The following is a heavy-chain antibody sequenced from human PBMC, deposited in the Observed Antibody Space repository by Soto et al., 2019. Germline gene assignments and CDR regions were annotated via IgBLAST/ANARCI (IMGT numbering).Heavy chain of an antibody. Sequence: SETLSLTCTVSGGSISSSSYYWGWIRQPPGKGLEWIGSIYYSGSTYYNPSLKSRVTISVDTSKNQFSLKLSSVTAADTAVYYCARSVETPGTKIDFWGQGTLVTVSS. J-gene: IGHJ4*02. CDR3: ARSVETPGTKIDF. D-gene: IGHD6-13*01. CDR2: IYYSGST. CDR1: GGSISSSSYY. V-gene: IGHV4-39*01.